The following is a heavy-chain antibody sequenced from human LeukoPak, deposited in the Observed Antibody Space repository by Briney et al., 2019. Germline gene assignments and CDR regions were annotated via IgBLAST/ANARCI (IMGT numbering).Heavy chain of an antibody. CDR1: GFTFSSYG. D-gene: IGHD5-12*01. Sequence: PGGSLRLSCAASGFTFSSYGMHWVRQAPGKGLEWVAVISYDGSNKYYADSVKGRFTISRDNSKNTLYLQMNSLRAEDTAVYYCAKEGGGYDYFDYWGQGTLVTVSS. CDR2: ISYDGSNK. J-gene: IGHJ4*02. V-gene: IGHV3-30*18. CDR3: AKEGGGYDYFDY.